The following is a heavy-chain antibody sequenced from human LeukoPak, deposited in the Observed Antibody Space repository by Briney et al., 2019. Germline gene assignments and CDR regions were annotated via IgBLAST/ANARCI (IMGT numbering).Heavy chain of an antibody. CDR2: ISSSGSTI. D-gene: IGHD1-26*01. CDR3: ARDPRARTGY. Sequence: GGSLRLSCVASGFTFSTYEMNWVRQAPGKGLEWVSYISSSGSTIYYADSVKGRFTISRDNAKNSLYLQMNSLRAEDTAVYYCARDPRARTGYWGQGTLVTVSS. V-gene: IGHV3-48*03. J-gene: IGHJ4*02. CDR1: GFTFSTYE.